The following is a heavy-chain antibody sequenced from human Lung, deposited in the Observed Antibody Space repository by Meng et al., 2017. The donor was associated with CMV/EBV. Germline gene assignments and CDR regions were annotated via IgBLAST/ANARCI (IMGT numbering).Heavy chain of an antibody. J-gene: IGHJ6*02. Sequence: SXXVSXKASGFTFTSSAVQWVRQARGQRLGWIGWIVVGSGNTNYAQKFQERVTITRDMSTSTAYMELSSLRSEDTAVYYCAAEALKEQWLVYYYGMDVWGQAXTVTVSS. CDR3: AAEALKEQWLVYYYGMDV. D-gene: IGHD6-19*01. CDR2: IVVGSGNT. CDR1: GFTFTSSA. V-gene: IGHV1-58*01.